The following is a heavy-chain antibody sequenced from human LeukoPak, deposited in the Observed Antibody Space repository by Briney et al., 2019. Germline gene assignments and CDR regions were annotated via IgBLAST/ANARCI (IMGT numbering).Heavy chain of an antibody. D-gene: IGHD6-19*01. J-gene: IGHJ4*02. CDR1: GFTFSSYS. CDR2: ITSSSSYI. CDR3: ARGSTYSSGWYTGFDY. Sequence: GGSLRLACAGSGFTFSSYSMNWVRQAPGKGLEWVSSITSSSSYIYYADSVKGRFTISRDNAKKSVYLQMNSLRAEDTAVYYCARGSTYSSGWYTGFDYWGQGTLVTVSS. V-gene: IGHV3-21*01.